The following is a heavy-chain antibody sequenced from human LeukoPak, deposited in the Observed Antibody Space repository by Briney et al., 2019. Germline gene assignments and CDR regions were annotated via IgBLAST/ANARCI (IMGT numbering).Heavy chain of an antibody. V-gene: IGHV3-30*18. CDR2: ISYDGSNK. CDR1: GFTFSSYG. D-gene: IGHD2-8*01. CDR3: AKDCTNGVCHDAFDI. Sequence: PGGSLRLSCAASGFTFSSYGMHWVRQAPGKGLEWVAVISYDGSNKYYADSAKGRFTISRDNSKNTLYLQMNSLRAEDTAVYYCAKDCTNGVCHDAFDIWGQGTMVTVSS. J-gene: IGHJ3*02.